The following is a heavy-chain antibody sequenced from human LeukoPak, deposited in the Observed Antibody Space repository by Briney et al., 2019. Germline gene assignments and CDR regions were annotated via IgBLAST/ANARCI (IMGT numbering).Heavy chain of an antibody. Sequence: GGSLRLSCAASGFTVSSNYMSWVRQAPGKGLEWVSVIYSGGSTYYADSVKGRFTVSRDNSKNTLYLQMNSLRAEDTAVYYCAKGGPNYYDSSGVTFDIWGQGTMVTVSS. CDR2: IYSGGST. V-gene: IGHV3-66*01. J-gene: IGHJ3*02. D-gene: IGHD3-22*01. CDR1: GFTVSSNY. CDR3: AKGGPNYYDSSGVTFDI.